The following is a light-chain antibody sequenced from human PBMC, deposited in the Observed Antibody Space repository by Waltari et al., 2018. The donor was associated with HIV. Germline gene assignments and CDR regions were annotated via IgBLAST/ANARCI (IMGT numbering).Light chain of an antibody. Sequence: QSALPQPASVSGSPGQSITISCTGTSSDAGGYNYVSWYQQHPDKAPKLLIYEVSSRPSGISSRFSGCKSANTASLTISGLQADDEADYYCSSYTSSSTLVFGGGTKLTV. CDR2: EVS. CDR1: SSDAGGYNY. J-gene: IGLJ2*01. V-gene: IGLV2-14*01. CDR3: SSYTSSSTLV.